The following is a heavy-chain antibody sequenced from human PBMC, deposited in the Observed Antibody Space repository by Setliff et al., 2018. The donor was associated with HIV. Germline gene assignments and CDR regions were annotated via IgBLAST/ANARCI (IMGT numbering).Heavy chain of an antibody. CDR2: IYPVDSET. Sequence: PGESLKISCQGSGYNFVDYSIAWVRQVPGKGLEWMGIIYPVDSETRYSPSFQGQVTISRDDSKSIAYLQMNSLKTEDTAVYYCTRTFFHSSGYYHNLQPFDYWGQGTLVTVSS. CDR1: GYNFVDYS. V-gene: IGHV5-51*01. D-gene: IGHD3-22*01. J-gene: IGHJ4*02. CDR3: TRTFFHSSGYYHNLQPFDY.